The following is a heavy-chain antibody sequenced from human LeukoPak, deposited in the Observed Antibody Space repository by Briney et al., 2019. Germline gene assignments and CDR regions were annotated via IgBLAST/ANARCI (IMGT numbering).Heavy chain of an antibody. CDR2: ISSSSSYI. CDR1: GFTFSSSA. J-gene: IGHJ4*02. CDR3: ARDYGNPGGFDY. V-gene: IGHV3-21*01. D-gene: IGHD4-23*01. Sequence: GGSLRLSCAASGFTFSSSAMSWVRQAPGKGLEWVSSISSSSSYIYYADSVKGRFTISRDNAKNSLYLQMNSLRAEDTAVYYCARDYGNPGGFDYWGQGTLVTVSS.